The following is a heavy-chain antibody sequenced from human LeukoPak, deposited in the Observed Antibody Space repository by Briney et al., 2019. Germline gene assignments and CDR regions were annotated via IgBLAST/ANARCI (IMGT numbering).Heavy chain of an antibody. V-gene: IGHV1-2*02. CDR3: ARKVIVVVPAVSDAFDI. J-gene: IGHJ3*02. CDR2: INPNSGGT. CDR1: GYIFTDYY. Sequence: ASVKVSCKASGYIFTDYYMHWVRQAPGQGLEWMGWINPNSGGTNYAQKFQGRVTMTRDTSISTAYMELSRLRSDDTAVYYCARKVIVVVPAVSDAFDIWGQGTMVTVSS. D-gene: IGHD2-2*01.